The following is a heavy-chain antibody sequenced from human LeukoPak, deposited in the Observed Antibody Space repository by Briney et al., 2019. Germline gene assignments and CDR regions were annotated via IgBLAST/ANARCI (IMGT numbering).Heavy chain of an antibody. V-gene: IGHV4-39*01. Sequence: PSETLSLTCTVSGGSISSSSYYWGWIRQPPGKGLEWIGSIYYSGSTYYNPSLKSRVTISVDTSKNQFSLKLSSVTAADTAVYYCARQRVLLWFGELYGGYYFDYWGQGTLVTVSS. D-gene: IGHD3-10*01. CDR3: ARQRVLLWFGELYGGYYFDY. CDR1: GGSISSSSYY. CDR2: IYYSGST. J-gene: IGHJ4*02.